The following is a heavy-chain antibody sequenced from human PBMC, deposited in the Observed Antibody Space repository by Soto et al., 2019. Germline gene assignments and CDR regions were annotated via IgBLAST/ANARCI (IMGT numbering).Heavy chain of an antibody. D-gene: IGHD6-6*01. CDR3: VGGSASGVDH. CDR2: INPSVGST. V-gene: IGHV1-46*02. Sequence: ASVKVSCKSSTYTYNTHYIHWVRQAPGQGPEWVGVINPSVGSTNYAQKFQGRVTMTRDTSTTTFYMEVTSLTSEDTAVYYCVGGSASGVDHWGQGTLVTVSS. J-gene: IGHJ4*02. CDR1: TYTYNTHY.